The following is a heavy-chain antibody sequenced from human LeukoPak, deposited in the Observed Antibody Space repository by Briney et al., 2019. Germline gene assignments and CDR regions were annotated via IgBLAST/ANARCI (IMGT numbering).Heavy chain of an antibody. CDR1: GGSFSGYY. J-gene: IGHJ3*02. CDR3: ARLGYYYVSSGWAYDAFDI. D-gene: IGHD3-22*01. CDR2: INHSGST. Sequence: SETLSLTCAVYGGSFSGYYWSWIRQPPGKGLEWIGEINHSGSTNYNPSLKSRVTISVDTSKNQFSLKLSSVTAADTAVYYCARLGYYYVSSGWAYDAFDIWRQGTMVTVSS. V-gene: IGHV4-34*01.